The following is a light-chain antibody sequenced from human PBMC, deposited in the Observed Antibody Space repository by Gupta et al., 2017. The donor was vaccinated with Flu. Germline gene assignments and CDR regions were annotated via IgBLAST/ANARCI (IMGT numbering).Light chain of an antibody. CDR2: KVS. CDR3: MQGTHWLYT. V-gene: IGKV2-30*01. J-gene: IGKJ2*01. CDR1: QSLVYIDGNTY. Sequence: VTLGQPASISCRSSQSLVYIDGNTYLNWLQKRPGQSPRRIIYKVSNRDAGAPDRFSGSGSGTDFTLKSSRVEDEDVGVYYCMQGTHWLYTFGQGTKLEIK.